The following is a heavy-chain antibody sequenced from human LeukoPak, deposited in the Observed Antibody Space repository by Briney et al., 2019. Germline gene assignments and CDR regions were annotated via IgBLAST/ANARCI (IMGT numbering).Heavy chain of an antibody. CDR2: ISAYNGNT. V-gene: IGHV1-18*01. CDR1: GYTFTSHG. J-gene: IGHJ4*02. Sequence: GASVKVSCKASGYTFTSHGISWVRQAPGQGLEWMGWISAYNGNTNYAQKLQGRVTMTTDTSTSTAYMELRSLRSDDTAVYYCARDRAYCGGDCYLGDFDYWGQGTLVTVSS. D-gene: IGHD2-21*02. CDR3: ARDRAYCGGDCYLGDFDY.